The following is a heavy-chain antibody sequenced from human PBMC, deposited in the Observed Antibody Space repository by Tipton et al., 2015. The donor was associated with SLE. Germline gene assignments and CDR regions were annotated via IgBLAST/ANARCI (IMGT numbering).Heavy chain of an antibody. J-gene: IGHJ5*02. CDR2: IYYSGST. V-gene: IGHV4-59*11. D-gene: IGHD6-19*01. Sequence: TLSLTCAVYGGSISSHYWSWIRQPPGKGLEWIGYIYYSGSTNYNPSLKSRVTISVDTSKNQFSLKLSSVTAADTAVYYCARGGLGRGSGWSGAFAPWGQGTLVTVSS. CDR1: GGSISSHY. CDR3: ARGGLGRGSGWSGAFAP.